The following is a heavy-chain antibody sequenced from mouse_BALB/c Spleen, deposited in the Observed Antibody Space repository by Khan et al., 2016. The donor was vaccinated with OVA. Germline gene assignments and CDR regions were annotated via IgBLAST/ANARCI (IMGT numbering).Heavy chain of an antibody. J-gene: IGHJ3*01. Sequence: EVELVESGGDFVKPGGSLKLSCSASGFTFSTFAMSWVRQTPEKRLEWVATISSGGDYISYPDSVKGRFTISRDNAKNTLYLQMTSLKSEVTSMYCCAIHNYGPFAYWGQGTLVTVSA. CDR3: AIHNYGPFAY. V-gene: IGHV5-6*01. CDR2: ISSGGDYI. CDR1: GFTFSTFA. D-gene: IGHD1-1*01.